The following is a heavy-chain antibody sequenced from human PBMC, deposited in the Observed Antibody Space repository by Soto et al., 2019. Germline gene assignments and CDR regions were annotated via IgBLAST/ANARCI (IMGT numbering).Heavy chain of an antibody. Sequence: QVQLVQSGAEVKKPGSSVKVSCKASGGTFSSYTISWVRQAPGQGLEWMGRIIPILGIANYAQKFQGRVTITADKATSTAYMELSSLRSEDTAVYYCARDLGPYSYYGLDVWGQGTTVTVSS. D-gene: IGHD3-16*01. CDR3: ARDLGPYSYYGLDV. CDR2: IIPILGIA. CDR1: GGTFSSYT. J-gene: IGHJ6*02. V-gene: IGHV1-69*08.